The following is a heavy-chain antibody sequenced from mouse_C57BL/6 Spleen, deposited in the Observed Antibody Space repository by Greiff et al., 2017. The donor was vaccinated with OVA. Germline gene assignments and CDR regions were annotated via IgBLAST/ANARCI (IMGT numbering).Heavy chain of an antibody. Sequence: VQLQQSGPELVKPGASVKMSCKASGYTFTDYNMHWVKQSHGKSLEWIGYINPNNGGTSYNQKFKDKATLTVNKSSSTAYMELRSLTSEDSAVYYCARRSFLRGGYYAMDYWGQGTSVTVSS. D-gene: IGHD1-1*01. V-gene: IGHV1-22*01. CDR1: GYTFTDYN. CDR2: INPNNGGT. CDR3: ARRSFLRGGYYAMDY. J-gene: IGHJ4*01.